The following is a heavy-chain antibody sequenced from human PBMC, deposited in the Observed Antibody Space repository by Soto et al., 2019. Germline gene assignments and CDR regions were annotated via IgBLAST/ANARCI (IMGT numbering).Heavy chain of an antibody. CDR3: SHGYDQYFES. CDR2: IKSKTDGGTV. CDR1: GVTVSNDL. Sequence: CGSLRLSCAASGVTVSNDLMDWVCQAPGKGPEWVGRIKSKTDGGTVEYAAPVKDRFTISRDDSENTLYLQMNSLKSEDTAVYYCSHGYDQYFESWGQGTLVTVS. V-gene: IGHV3-15*07. D-gene: IGHD5-18*01. J-gene: IGHJ4*02.